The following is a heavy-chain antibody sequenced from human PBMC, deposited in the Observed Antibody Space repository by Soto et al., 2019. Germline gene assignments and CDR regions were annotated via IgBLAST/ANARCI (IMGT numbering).Heavy chain of an antibody. J-gene: IGHJ6*02. CDR2: ISSSGSTM. D-gene: IGHD3-10*01. CDR1: GFSFSNYS. Sequence: GGSLRLSCAASGFSFSNYSLNWVRQAPGKGPEWVSYISSSGSTMYYADSAKGRFTISRDNSKNTLYLQMNSLRAEDTAVYDCAKDSITMVQGVIRYYGMDVWGQGTTVTVSS. V-gene: IGHV3-48*01. CDR3: AKDSITMVQGVIRYYGMDV.